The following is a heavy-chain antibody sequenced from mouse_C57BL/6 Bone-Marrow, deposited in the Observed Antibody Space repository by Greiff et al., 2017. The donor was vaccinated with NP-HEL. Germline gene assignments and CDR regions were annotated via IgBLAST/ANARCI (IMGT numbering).Heavy chain of an antibody. CDR3: SNFYYFGSSYFDY. CDR2: ISSGGSYI. D-gene: IGHD1-1*01. Sequence: EVKLLESGGDLVKPGGSLKLSCAASGFTFSSYGMSWVRQTPDKRLEWVATISSGGSYIYYPDSVKGRFTISRDNAKNTLYLQMSSLKSEDTAMYYCSNFYYFGSSYFDYWGQGTTLTVSS. V-gene: IGHV5-6*01. J-gene: IGHJ2*01. CDR1: GFTFSSYG.